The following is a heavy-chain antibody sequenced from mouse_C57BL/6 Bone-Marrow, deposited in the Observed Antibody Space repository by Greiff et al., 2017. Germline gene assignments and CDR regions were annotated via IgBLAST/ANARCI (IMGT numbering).Heavy chain of an antibody. CDR2: ISSGSSTI. V-gene: IGHV5-17*01. D-gene: IGHD2-3*01. CDR1: GFTFSDYG. CDR3: ARRDGYYYFDY. Sequence: DVQLQESGGGLVKPGGSLKLSCAASGFTFSDYGMHWVRQAPEKGLEWVAYISSGSSTIYYADTVKGRFTISRDNAKNTLFLQMTSLRSEDTAMYYCARRDGYYYFDYWGQGTTLTVSS. J-gene: IGHJ2*01.